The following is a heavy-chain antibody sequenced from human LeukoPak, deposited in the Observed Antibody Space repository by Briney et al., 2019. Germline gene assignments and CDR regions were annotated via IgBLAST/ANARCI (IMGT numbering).Heavy chain of an antibody. V-gene: IGHV1-18*01. Sequence: ASVKVSCKASGYTFTSYGISWVRQAPGQGLEWMGWISAYNGNTNYAQKLQGRVTMTTDTSTSTAYMELRSLRSDDTAVYYCARVLSLTGYYGRDYWGQGTLVTVSS. CDR1: GYTFTSYG. CDR2: ISAYNGNT. D-gene: IGHD3-9*01. CDR3: ARVLSLTGYYGRDY. J-gene: IGHJ4*02.